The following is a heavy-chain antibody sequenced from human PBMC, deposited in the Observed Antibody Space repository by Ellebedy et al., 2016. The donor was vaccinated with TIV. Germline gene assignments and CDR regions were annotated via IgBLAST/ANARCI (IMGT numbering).Heavy chain of an antibody. D-gene: IGHD3-22*01. CDR2: INSDGSGT. Sequence: GESLKISCTASGFIFSSYWMHWVRQTPGQGLVWVSRINSDGSGTSYADSVKGRFTISRDNAKNTLYLQMNSLRVEDTAVYYCAGTHINMIVDWGQGTLVTVSS. CDR1: GFIFSSYW. V-gene: IGHV3-74*01. CDR3: AGTHINMIVD. J-gene: IGHJ4*02.